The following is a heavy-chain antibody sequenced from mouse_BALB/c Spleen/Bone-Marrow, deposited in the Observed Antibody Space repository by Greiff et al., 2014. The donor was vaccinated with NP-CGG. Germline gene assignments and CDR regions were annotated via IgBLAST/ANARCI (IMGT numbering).Heavy chain of an antibody. CDR1: GYSFSGYN. CDR2: IDPYYGDT. V-gene: IGHV1-39*01. CDR3: ARKAYYTNWWYFDV. J-gene: IGHJ1*01. D-gene: IGHD2-5*01. Sequence: VQLQQSGPELEKPGASVKISCKASGYSFSGYNLNWVKQNSGQCLEWIGNIDPYYGDTTYNQKFKGKATLTVDRSSSTAYMQLKSLTSEDSAVYYCARKAYYTNWWYFDVWGAGTTVTVSS.